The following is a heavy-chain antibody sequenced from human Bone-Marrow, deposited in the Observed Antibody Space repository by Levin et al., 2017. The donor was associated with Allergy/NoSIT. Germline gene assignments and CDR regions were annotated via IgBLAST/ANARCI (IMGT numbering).Heavy chain of an antibody. CDR2: IYYTGST. D-gene: IGHD5-24*01. CDR3: ARLEDYNYPSFGLDV. J-gene: IGHJ6*02. V-gene: IGHV4-31*03. CDR1: ADSISSDGYY. Sequence: SQTLSLTCTVSADSISSDGYYWSWLRQHPGKGLEWIGYIYYTGSTFYNTSLESRVSLSVDTSKSQFSLRLKSVNAADTAVTYCARLEDYNYPSFGLDVWGRGTTVTVSS.